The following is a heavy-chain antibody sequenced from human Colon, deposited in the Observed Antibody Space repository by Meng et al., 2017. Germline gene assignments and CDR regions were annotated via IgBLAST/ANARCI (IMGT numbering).Heavy chain of an antibody. CDR1: SGPISSSDW. CDR3: ARNGKWGFDY. CDR2: FSHSGTT. J-gene: IGHJ4*02. V-gene: IGHV4-4*02. Sequence: GPPRAPDRGRGKPSGTLSLTCAVASGPISSSDWWSWVRLSPGKGLEWIGEFSHSGTTNYSPSLKSRSTISVDKSKSQFSLKLSSVTAADTAVYYCARNGKWGFDYWGQGTLVTVSS. D-gene: IGHD1-26*01.